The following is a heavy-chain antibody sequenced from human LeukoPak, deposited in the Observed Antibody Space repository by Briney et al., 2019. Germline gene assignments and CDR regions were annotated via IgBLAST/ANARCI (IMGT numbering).Heavy chain of an antibody. CDR1: GYTFISNG. CDR3: ARAGYSGYDVEV. J-gene: IGHJ4*02. CDR2: ISAYNGNT. D-gene: IGHD5-12*01. Sequence: ASVKVSCKASGYTFISNGISWVRQAPGQGLEWMGWISAYNGNTNYAQKLQGRVTMTTDTSTSTAYMELRSLRSDDTAVYYCARAGYSGYDVEVWGQGTLVTVSS. V-gene: IGHV1-18*01.